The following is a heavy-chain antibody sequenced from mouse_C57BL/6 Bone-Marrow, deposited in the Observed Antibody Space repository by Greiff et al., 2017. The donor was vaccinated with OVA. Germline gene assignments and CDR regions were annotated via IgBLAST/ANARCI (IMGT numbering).Heavy chain of an antibody. Sequence: VQLKESGAELVRPGTSVKMSCKASGYTFTNYWIGWAKQRPGHGLEWIGDIYPGGGYTNYNEKFKGKATLTADKSSSTAYMQFSSLTSEDSAIYYCARGYDYFFDYWGQGTTLTVSS. CDR3: ARGYDYFFDY. D-gene: IGHD2-4*01. CDR1: GYTFTNYW. V-gene: IGHV1-63*01. CDR2: IYPGGGYT. J-gene: IGHJ2*01.